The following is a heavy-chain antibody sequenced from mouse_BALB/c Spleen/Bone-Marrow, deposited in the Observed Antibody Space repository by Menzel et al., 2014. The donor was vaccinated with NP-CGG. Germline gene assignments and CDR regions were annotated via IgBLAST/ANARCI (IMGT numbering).Heavy chain of an antibody. CDR1: GFSLTSYG. J-gene: IGHJ3*01. CDR3: ASPIYYDYPLCAD. V-gene: IGHV2-9*02. D-gene: IGHD2-4*01. Sequence: QVQLKESGPGLVAPSQSLSITCTVSGFSLTSYGVHWVRQPPGKGLEWLGVIWAGGSTNYNSALMSRLSISKDNSKSQVFLKMNSLQTEGTAMCYCASPIYYDYPLCADWGQGTLVPVSA. CDR2: IWAGGST.